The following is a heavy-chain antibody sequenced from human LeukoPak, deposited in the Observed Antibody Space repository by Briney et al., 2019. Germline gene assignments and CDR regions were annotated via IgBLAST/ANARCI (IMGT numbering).Heavy chain of an antibody. Sequence: SETLSLTCTVSGGSTTGYYWTWIRQPPGKGLEWIGYVYYSGRTSYNASLKSRVTTSVDTSKNQFFLKLSSVTAADTAVYYCARLGGYEGKWGQGTLVTVSS. D-gene: IGHD5-12*01. CDR3: ARLGGYEGK. CDR1: GGSTTGYY. J-gene: IGHJ4*02. V-gene: IGHV4-59*08. CDR2: VYYSGRT.